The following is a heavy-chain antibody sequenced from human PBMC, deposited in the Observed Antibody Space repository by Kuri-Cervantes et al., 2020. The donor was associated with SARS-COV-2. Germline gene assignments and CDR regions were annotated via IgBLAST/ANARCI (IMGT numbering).Heavy chain of an antibody. CDR2: ISYDGNNK. J-gene: IGHJ4*02. V-gene: IGHV3-30*18. CDR3: VKDRVGVLDS. Sequence: GESLKISCAASGFTFSSYSMNWVRQAPGKGLEWMAIISYDGNNKYFADSVKGRFTISRDNSNNTLYLQMNSLRAEDTAIYYCVKDRVGVLDSWGQGTLVTVSS. CDR1: GFTFSSYS. D-gene: IGHD2-21*01.